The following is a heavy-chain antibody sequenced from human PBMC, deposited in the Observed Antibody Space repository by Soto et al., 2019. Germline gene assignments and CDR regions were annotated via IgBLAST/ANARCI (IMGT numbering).Heavy chain of an antibody. D-gene: IGHD3-3*01. V-gene: IGHV3-7*01. CDR1: GFTFSSSW. Sequence: GGSLRLSCAASGFTFSSSWMSWACQAPGKGLEWVANIKQDGSEKYYVDSVKGRFTISRDNAKNSLYLQMNSLRAEDTAVYYCARVTIFGVVIIFDYWGQGTLVTVSS. J-gene: IGHJ4*02. CDR3: ARVTIFGVVIIFDY. CDR2: IKQDGSEK.